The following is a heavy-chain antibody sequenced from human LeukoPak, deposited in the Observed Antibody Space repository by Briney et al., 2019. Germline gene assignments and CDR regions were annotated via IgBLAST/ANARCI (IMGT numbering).Heavy chain of an antibody. CDR2: ITGSGGRT. V-gene: IGHV3-23*01. CDR3: ARSRWLDAFDY. CDR1: GFTFSTYG. D-gene: IGHD6-19*01. J-gene: IGHJ4*02. Sequence: PGGSLRLSCAASGFTFSTYGMSWVRQAPGKGLEWVSGITGSGGRTYYADSVKGRFTISRDNSKNTLYLQMNSLRADDTAVYYCARSRWLDAFDYWGQGTLVTVSS.